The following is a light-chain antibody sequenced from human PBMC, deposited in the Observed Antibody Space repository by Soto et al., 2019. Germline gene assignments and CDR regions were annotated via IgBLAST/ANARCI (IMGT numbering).Light chain of an antibody. J-gene: IGLJ3*02. CDR3: SSYAGSNIL. V-gene: IGLV2-8*01. CDR2: EVN. Sequence: QSALTQPPSASGSPGQSVTISCTGTSSDVGGYNYVSWYQHHPGKAPKLMIYEVNKRPSGVPDRFSGSKSGNTASLTVSGLQAEDEADYYCSSYAGSNILFGGGTKLTVL. CDR1: SSDVGGYNY.